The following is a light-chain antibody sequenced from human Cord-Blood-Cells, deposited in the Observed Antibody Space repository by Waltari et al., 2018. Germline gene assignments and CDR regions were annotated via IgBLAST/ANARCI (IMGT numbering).Light chain of an antibody. CDR2: RNN. V-gene: IGLV1-44*01. Sequence: QSVLTQPPSASGTPGQRVTISCSGSSSNIGSNTVNWYQQLPGTAPKLLIYRNNQRPSGVPDRFSGSKSGTSASLAISGLQAEDEADYYCAAWDDSLNGWVFGRGTKLTVL. CDR3: AAWDDSLNGWV. J-gene: IGLJ3*02. CDR1: SSNIGSNT.